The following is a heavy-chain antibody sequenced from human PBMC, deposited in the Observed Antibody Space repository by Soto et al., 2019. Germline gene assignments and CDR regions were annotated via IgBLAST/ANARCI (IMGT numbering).Heavy chain of an antibody. CDR3: ARAGYSGRSDGFDV. CDR2: ISYDGNSE. D-gene: IGHD1-26*01. CDR1: GFTFGAYT. J-gene: IGHJ3*01. Sequence: QMQLVESGGGVVQPGRSLRLSCAASGFTFGAYTMHWVRQAPGKGLEWVAVISYDGNSEPYTDPVKGRFTVSRDNSKSTMYLQMTSLRAEDKAVYYCARAGYSGRSDGFDVGGQGTIVTVSS. V-gene: IGHV3-30*04.